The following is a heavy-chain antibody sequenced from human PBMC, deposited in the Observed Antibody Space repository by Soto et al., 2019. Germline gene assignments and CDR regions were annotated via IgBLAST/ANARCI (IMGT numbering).Heavy chain of an antibody. Sequence: QVQLVQSGAEVKKPGSSVKVSCTASGGTFSSYTISWVRQAPGQGLEWMGRIIPSLGIANYAQKFQGRVTIPADKATSTAYMELSRLRSEDTAVYYCARDWVFFIAVAGTKLWWFGPLGQGNLVTVSS. CDR2: IIPSLGIA. D-gene: IGHD6-19*01. CDR1: GGTFSSYT. J-gene: IGHJ5*02. CDR3: ARDWVFFIAVAGTKLWWFGP. V-gene: IGHV1-69*08.